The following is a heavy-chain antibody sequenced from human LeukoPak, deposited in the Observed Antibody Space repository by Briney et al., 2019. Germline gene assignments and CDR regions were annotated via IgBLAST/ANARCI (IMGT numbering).Heavy chain of an antibody. V-gene: IGHV3-23*01. J-gene: IGHJ6*02. CDR1: GFTFSAYA. CDR2: IGSDNKP. CDR3: ARDLHYYVAMDV. Sequence: GGPLLLSCDASGFTFSAYAMTWVRQAPGKGLEWVSSIGSDNKPHYSESVKGRFAISRDNSKSMLFLQLNSLRAEDTALYYCARDLHYYVAMDVGGQGTTVTVS. D-gene: IGHD3-10*02.